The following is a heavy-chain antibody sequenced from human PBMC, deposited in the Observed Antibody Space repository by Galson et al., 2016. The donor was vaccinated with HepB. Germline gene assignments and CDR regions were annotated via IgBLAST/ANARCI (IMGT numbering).Heavy chain of an antibody. CDR2: ISSNGDYT. Sequence: LRLSCAVSGFTFSSYAMHWVRQAPGKGLEYVSAISSNGDYTYYADSVKGRFTISRDNSKNTLDLQMSSLRAEDTAVYYCVKDVCTNGVCYCGYWGQGTLVTVSS. J-gene: IGHJ4*02. CDR1: GFTFSSYA. V-gene: IGHV3-64D*09. CDR3: VKDVCTNGVCYCGY. D-gene: IGHD2-8*01.